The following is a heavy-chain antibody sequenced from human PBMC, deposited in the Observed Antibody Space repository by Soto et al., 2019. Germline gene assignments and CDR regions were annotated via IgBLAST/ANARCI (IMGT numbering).Heavy chain of an antibody. CDR2: INSDGSST. D-gene: IGHD6-6*01. CDR1: GFTFSSPW. J-gene: IGHJ5*02. CDR3: AKDPPRIAARTSRFDP. V-gene: IGHV3-74*01. Sequence: PGGSLRLSCAASGFTFSSPWMHWVRQAPGKGLVWVSRINSDGSSTNYADSVKGRFTISRDNSKNTLYLQMNSLRAEDTAVYYCAKDPPRIAARTSRFDPWGQGTLVTVSS.